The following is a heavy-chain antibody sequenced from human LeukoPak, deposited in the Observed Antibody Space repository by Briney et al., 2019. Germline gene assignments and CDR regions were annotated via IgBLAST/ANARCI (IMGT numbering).Heavy chain of an antibody. D-gene: IGHD2-15*01. CDR3: ARVGGTDYCSGGSCYFDP. Sequence: SETLSLTCTVSGGSISSYYWSWIRQPPGKGLEWIGYIYYSGSTNYNPSLKSRVTISVDTSKNQFSLKLSSVTAADTAVYYCARVGGTDYCSGGSCYFDPWGQGTLVTVSS. CDR1: GGSISSYY. CDR2: IYYSGST. J-gene: IGHJ5*02. V-gene: IGHV4-59*01.